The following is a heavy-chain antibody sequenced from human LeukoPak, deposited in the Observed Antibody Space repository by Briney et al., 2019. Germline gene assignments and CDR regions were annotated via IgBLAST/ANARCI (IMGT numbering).Heavy chain of an antibody. J-gene: IGHJ4*02. CDR1: GFTFSSYA. CDR2: ISGSGGST. CDR3: AKGGPDSSGYLAFDY. V-gene: IGHV3-23*01. D-gene: IGHD3-22*01. Sequence: GGSLRLSCAASGFTFSSYAMSWVRQAPGKGLEWVSAISGSGGSTYYADSVKGRFTISRDYSKNTLYLQMNSLRAEDTAVYYCAKGGPDSSGYLAFDYWGQGTLVTVSS.